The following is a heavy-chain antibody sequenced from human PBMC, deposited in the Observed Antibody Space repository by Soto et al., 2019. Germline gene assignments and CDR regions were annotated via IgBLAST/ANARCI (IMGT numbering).Heavy chain of an antibody. D-gene: IGHD1-26*01. Sequence: GASVKVSCKASGYTFSHYGIGWVRQAPGQGLEWMGWISAYNGNRHFAEGLRGRITMTTNTTTSTADMELRSLSSDDKAVYYCARGGQECSNSGCGYIYDGMDVWGQGTTVTVSS. J-gene: IGHJ6*02. CDR2: ISAYNGNR. CDR1: GYTFSHYG. V-gene: IGHV1-18*01. CDR3: ARGGQECSNSGCGYIYDGMDV.